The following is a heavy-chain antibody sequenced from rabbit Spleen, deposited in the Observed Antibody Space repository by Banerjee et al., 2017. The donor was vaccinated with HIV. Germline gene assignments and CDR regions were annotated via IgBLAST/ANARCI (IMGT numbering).Heavy chain of an antibody. J-gene: IGHJ4*01. Sequence: QQLVESGGGLVKPGASLTLTCKASGFDFSSNYDMCWVRQAPGKGLEWIACIYTGSSGSTYYASWAKGRITISKTSSTTVTLQMTSLTAADTATYFCARDLAGAIGWNFYLWGPGTLVTVS. CDR1: GFDFSSNYD. D-gene: IGHD4-1*01. CDR3: ARDLAGAIGWNFYL. CDR2: IYTGSSGST. V-gene: IGHV1S40*01.